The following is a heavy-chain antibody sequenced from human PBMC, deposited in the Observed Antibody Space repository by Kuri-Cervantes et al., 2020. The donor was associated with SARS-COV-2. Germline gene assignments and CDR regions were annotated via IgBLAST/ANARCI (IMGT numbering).Heavy chain of an antibody. J-gene: IGHJ3*02. D-gene: IGHD3-3*01. CDR2: IYYSGGT. CDR1: GGSISSYY. V-gene: IGHV4-59*08. CDR3: ARHIPYYDFWSGYYDAFDI. Sequence: ESLKISCTVSGGSISSYYWSWIRQPPGKGLEWIGYIYYSGGTNYNPSLKSRVTISVDTSKNQFSLKLSSVTAADTAVYYCARHIPYYDFWSGYYDAFDIWGQGTMVTVSS.